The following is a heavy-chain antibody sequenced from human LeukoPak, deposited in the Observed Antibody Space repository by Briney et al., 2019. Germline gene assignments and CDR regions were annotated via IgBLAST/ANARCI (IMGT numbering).Heavy chain of an antibody. CDR1: GGTFSSYA. CDR2: IIPIFGTA. D-gene: IGHD2-21*01. V-gene: IGHV1-69*13. Sequence: SVKVSCKASGGTFSSYAISWVRQAPGQGLEWMGGIIPIFGTANYAQKFQGRVTITADESTSTAYMELSSLRSEDTAVYYCARGSDPTSYCGYYWGQGTLVTVSS. J-gene: IGHJ4*02. CDR3: ARGSDPTSYCGYY.